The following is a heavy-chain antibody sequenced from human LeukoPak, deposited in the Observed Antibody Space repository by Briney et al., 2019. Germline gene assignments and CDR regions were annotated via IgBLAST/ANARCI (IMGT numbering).Heavy chain of an antibody. Sequence: GGSLRLSCAVSGFTFSSYWMSWVRQTPGKGLEWVANINQDGSEKYYVDSVKGRFTISRDNAKNSLYLQMNSLRAEDTAVYYCARDLRPYSSSWDYWGQGTLVTVSS. D-gene: IGHD6-13*01. J-gene: IGHJ4*02. CDR1: GFTFSSYW. CDR3: ARDLRPYSSSWDY. V-gene: IGHV3-7*05. CDR2: INQDGSEK.